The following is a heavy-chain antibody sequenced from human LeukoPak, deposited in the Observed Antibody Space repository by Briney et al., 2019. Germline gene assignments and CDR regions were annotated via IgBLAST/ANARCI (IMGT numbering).Heavy chain of an antibody. D-gene: IGHD2-2*01. V-gene: IGHV4-34*01. Sequence: PSETLSLTCAVYGGSFSGYYCSWIRQPPGKGLEWMGEINHSGSTSYNPSLKSRVTISVDTSKNRFSLTLGSVTAADTAVYYCARQTVYCSSTSCYYYYYYMDVWGKGTTVTVSS. CDR1: GGSFSGYY. CDR2: INHSGST. J-gene: IGHJ6*03. CDR3: ARQTVYCSSTSCYYYYYYMDV.